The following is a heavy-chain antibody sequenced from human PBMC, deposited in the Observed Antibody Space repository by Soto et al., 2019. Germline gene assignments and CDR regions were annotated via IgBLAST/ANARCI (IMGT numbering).Heavy chain of an antibody. J-gene: IGHJ4*02. V-gene: IGHV3-30*18. CDR2: VAYDGSNQ. Sequence: GGSLRLSCAASGFPFSAYAMHWVRQAPGKGLEWVAVVAYDGSNQYYPDSVKGRFTVSRDNSKNTLYLQMNSLRAEDTAVYYCAKNYLASGYYYNAFDYWGQGTLVTVSS. D-gene: IGHD3-10*01. CDR3: AKNYLASGYYYNAFDY. CDR1: GFPFSAYA.